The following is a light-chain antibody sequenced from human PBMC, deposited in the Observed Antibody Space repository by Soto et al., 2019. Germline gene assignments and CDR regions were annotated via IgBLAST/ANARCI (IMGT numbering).Light chain of an antibody. Sequence: VLTQSPGTLSLSPGDRATLSCRSSQSAYSSYLSWYQQNPVQAPRLLIYGASNRATGIPDRFSGSGSGTDCTLTISGLEPEDFAVYYCQQYGTSLFTLRGGTKVDIK. CDR2: GAS. CDR1: QSAYSSY. V-gene: IGKV3-20*01. J-gene: IGKJ4*01. CDR3: QQYGTSLFT.